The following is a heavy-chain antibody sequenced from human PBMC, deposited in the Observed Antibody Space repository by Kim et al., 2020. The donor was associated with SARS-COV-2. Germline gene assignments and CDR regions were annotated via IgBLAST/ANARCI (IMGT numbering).Heavy chain of an antibody. CDR1: GFTINKFA. J-gene: IGHJ4*02. Sequence: GGSLRLSCAASGFTINKFAMSWVRQAPGKGLEWVSLISGGGASTYSTDSVKGRFTISRDDSKSTLYLQMNGLRPDDTAVYHFAKLVGAPPVGYFDYGGQG. CDR2: ISGGGAST. D-gene: IGHD1-26*01. CDR3: AKLVGAPPVGYFDY. V-gene: IGHV3-23*01.